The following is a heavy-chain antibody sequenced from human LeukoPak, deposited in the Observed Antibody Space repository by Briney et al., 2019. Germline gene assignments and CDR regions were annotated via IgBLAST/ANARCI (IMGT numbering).Heavy chain of an antibody. Sequence: PGGSLRLSCAASGFTFSSHAMSWVRQAPGKGLEWVSVISGSGDSTYYADSVKGRFTISRDNSKSTLYLHLNIPRPEDTAMYYCTRSVVTTADFDYWGQGTLVTVSS. CDR1: GFTFSSHA. J-gene: IGHJ4*02. V-gene: IGHV3-23*01. CDR3: TRSVVTTADFDY. D-gene: IGHD2-21*02. CDR2: ISGSGDST.